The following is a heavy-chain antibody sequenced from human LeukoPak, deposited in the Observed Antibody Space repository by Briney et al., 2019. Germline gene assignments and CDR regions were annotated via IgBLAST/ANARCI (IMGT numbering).Heavy chain of an antibody. CDR3: AKAPRTGVTPFDY. J-gene: IGHJ4*02. V-gene: IGHV3-23*01. Sequence: GGSVRLSGAASGFTFNCYAMSWVRQAPGKGRVWVSAISGSGGSTYYAESVKGRFTNSRDNSKNTLYLEMNSLRAEDTAAYYCAKAPRTGVTPFDYWGQGALVTVSS. D-gene: IGHD4-23*01. CDR2: ISGSGGST. CDR1: GFTFNCYA.